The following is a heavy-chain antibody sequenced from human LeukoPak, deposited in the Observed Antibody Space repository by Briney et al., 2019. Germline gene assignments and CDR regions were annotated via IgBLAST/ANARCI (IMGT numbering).Heavy chain of an antibody. Sequence: ASVKVSCKASEYTFTSYAMHWVRQAPGQRLEWMGWINGGSGNTIYSQKFHGRVTNTRETSASTAYMELSSLRSEDTAVYYCARAGGFGESGDYFDYWGQGTLVTVSS. CDR2: INGGSGNT. D-gene: IGHD3-10*01. CDR1: EYTFTSYA. CDR3: ARAGGFGESGDYFDY. V-gene: IGHV1-3*01. J-gene: IGHJ4*02.